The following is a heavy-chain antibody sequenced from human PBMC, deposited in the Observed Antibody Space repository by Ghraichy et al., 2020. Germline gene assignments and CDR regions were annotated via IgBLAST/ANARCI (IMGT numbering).Heavy chain of an antibody. J-gene: IGHJ4*02. CDR3: AIGDFDS. D-gene: IGHD3-3*01. V-gene: IGHV4-39*01. Sequence: SQTLSLTCTVSGDSTSSGSYYWGWIRQPPGKGLEWIGSIYFSGSAYYNPSLKSRLTLAIGTTKNQCSLKLSSVTAADTAVYYCAIGDFDSWCQGILVTVSS. CDR1: GDSTSSGSYY. CDR2: IYFSGSA.